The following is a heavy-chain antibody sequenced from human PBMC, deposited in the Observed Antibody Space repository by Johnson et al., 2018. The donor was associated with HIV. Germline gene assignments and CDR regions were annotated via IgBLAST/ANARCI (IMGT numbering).Heavy chain of an antibody. Sequence: VQLVESGGGLVQPGGSLRLSCAASGFTVSSNYMTWVRQAPGKGLEWVSVIYSGGSTYYADSVKGRFTISRDNAKNSLYLQMNSLRAEDTALYYCARDRDLGRAFDIWGQGTMVTVSS. J-gene: IGHJ3*02. V-gene: IGHV3-66*01. CDR2: IYSGGST. CDR3: ARDRDLGRAFDI. CDR1: GFTVSSNY. D-gene: IGHD1-26*01.